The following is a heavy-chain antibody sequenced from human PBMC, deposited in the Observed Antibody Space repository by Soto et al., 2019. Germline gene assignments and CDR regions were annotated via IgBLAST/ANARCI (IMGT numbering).Heavy chain of an antibody. CDR2: ISNSGNT. Sequence: QVQLQESGPGLVKPSETLSLTCTVSGDSISSYYWSWIRQPPGKGLEWLGYISNSGNTNYNPSLNSRVTISXXMXTXXFSLKLSSVTAADTAVYYCARVRISTVSTPYYFDYWGQGTLVTVSS. CDR3: ARVRISTVSTPYYFDY. J-gene: IGHJ4*02. V-gene: IGHV4-59*01. CDR1: GDSISSYY. D-gene: IGHD4-17*01.